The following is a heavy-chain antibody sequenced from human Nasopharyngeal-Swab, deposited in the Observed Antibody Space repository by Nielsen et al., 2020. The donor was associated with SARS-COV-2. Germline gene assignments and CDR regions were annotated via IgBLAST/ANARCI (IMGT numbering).Heavy chain of an antibody. CDR2: IYSGGST. CDR1: GFTVSGNY. Sequence: GESLKISCAASGFTVSGNYMSWVRQAPGKGLEWVSVIYSGGSTYYADSVKGRFTISRDNSKNTLYLQMNSLRAEDTAVYYCARDRGYSYGYSYYYYGMDVWGQGTTVTVSS. CDR3: ARDRGYSYGYSYYYYGMDV. J-gene: IGHJ6*02. V-gene: IGHV3-53*01. D-gene: IGHD5-18*01.